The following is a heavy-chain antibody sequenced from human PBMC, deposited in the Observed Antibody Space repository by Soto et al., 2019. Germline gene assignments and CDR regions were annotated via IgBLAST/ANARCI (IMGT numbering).Heavy chain of an antibody. CDR1: GFTFSSYS. V-gene: IGHV3-21*04. D-gene: IGHD4-17*01. CDR2: ISSSSSYI. J-gene: IGHJ4*02. Sequence: PGGSLRLSCAASGFTFSSYSMNWVRQAPGKGLEWVSSISSSSSYIYYADSVKGRFTISRDNSKNTLYLQMNSLRAEDTAVYYCAKDTRSLSYGDYFDYWGQGTLVTVS. CDR3: AKDTRSLSYGDYFDY.